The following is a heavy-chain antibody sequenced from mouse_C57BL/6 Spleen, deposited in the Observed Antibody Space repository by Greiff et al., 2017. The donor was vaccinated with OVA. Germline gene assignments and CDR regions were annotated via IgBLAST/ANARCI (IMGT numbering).Heavy chain of an antibody. CDR1: GYTFTDYY. J-gene: IGHJ2*01. Sequence: EVQLQQSGPELVKPGASVKISCKASGYTFTDYYMNWVKQSHGKSLEWIGDINPNNGGTSYNQKFKGKATLTVDKSSSTAYMELRSLTSEDSAVYYCARAYYSNYGLDYVDYWGQGTTLTVSS. CDR3: ARAYYSNYGLDYVDY. V-gene: IGHV1-26*01. D-gene: IGHD2-5*01. CDR2: INPNNGGT.